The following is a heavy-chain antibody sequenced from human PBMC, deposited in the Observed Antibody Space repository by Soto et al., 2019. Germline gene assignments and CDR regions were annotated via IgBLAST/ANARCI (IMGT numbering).Heavy chain of an antibody. J-gene: IGHJ4*02. V-gene: IGHV3-21*01. Sequence: GGSLRLSCAASGFTFSSYTMNWVRQAPGKRLEWVSSISSSSSYIYYADSVKGRFTISRDNAENSLYLQMNSLRAEDTAVYYCARSPVMITFGGVIAYFDYWGLGTLVTVSS. CDR2: ISSSSSYI. CDR3: ARSPVMITFGGVIAYFDY. D-gene: IGHD3-16*02. CDR1: GFTFSSYT.